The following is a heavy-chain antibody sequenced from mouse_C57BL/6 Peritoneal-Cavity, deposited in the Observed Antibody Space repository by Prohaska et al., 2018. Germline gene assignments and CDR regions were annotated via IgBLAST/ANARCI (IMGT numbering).Heavy chain of an antibody. J-gene: IGHJ2*01. CDR2: INPSNGGT. V-gene: IGHV1-53*01. Sequence: QKPGQGLEWIGNINPSNGGTNYNEKFKSKATLTVDKSSSTAYMQLSSLTSEDSAVYYCARYGDAYYFDYWGQGTTLTVSS. D-gene: IGHD1-1*02. CDR3: ARYGDAYYFDY.